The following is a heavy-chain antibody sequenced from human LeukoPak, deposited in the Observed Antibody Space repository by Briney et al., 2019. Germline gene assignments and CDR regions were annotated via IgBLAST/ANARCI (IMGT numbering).Heavy chain of an antibody. V-gene: IGHV1-2*02. CDR1: GYTFTGYY. CDR3: AREGDYYDSSGYYFDY. Sequence: ASVKVSCKASGYTFTGYYMHWVRQAPGQGLEWMGWINPNSGGTNYAQKFQGRDTMTRDTSISTAYMELSRLRSDDTAVYYCAREGDYYDSSGYYFDYWGQGTLVTVSS. CDR2: INPNSGGT. J-gene: IGHJ4*02. D-gene: IGHD3-22*01.